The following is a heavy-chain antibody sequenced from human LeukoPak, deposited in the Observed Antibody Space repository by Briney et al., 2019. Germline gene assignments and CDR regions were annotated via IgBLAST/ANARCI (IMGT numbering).Heavy chain of an antibody. Sequence: GGSLRLSCAASGFTFSDYYMSWIRQAPGKGLEWVSYISSSGSTIYYADSVKGRFTISRDNAKNSLYLQLNSLRAEDTAVYYCARDSSRNWNYVGYWGQGTLVTVSS. CDR1: GFTFSDYY. D-gene: IGHD1-1*01. J-gene: IGHJ4*02. CDR3: ARDSSRNWNYVGY. V-gene: IGHV3-11*04. CDR2: ISSSGSTI.